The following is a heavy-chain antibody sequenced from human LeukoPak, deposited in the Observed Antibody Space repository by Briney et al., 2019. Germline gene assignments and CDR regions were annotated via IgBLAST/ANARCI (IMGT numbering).Heavy chain of an antibody. Sequence: SETLSLTCTVSGGSISSSSYYWGWIRQPPGKGLEWIGSISNSGNTDYNPYLKNRVTISADTSKSQCSLKLSSVTAADTAVYYCARGEYSLFDPWGQGTLVTVSS. J-gene: IGHJ5*02. CDR1: GGSISSSSYY. V-gene: IGHV4-39*02. CDR3: ARGEYSLFDP. CDR2: ISNSGNT. D-gene: IGHD6-6*01.